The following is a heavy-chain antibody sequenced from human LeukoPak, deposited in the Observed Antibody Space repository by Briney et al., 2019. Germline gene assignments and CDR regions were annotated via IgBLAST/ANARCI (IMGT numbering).Heavy chain of an antibody. CDR3: ARAAEYSNSRGAFDI. CDR2: IYYSGST. D-gene: IGHD6-6*01. J-gene: IGHJ3*02. Sequence: SETLSLTCTVSGGSVSSGSYYWSWIRQPPGKGLEWIGCIYYSGSTNYNPSLKSRVTISVDTSKKQFSLKLSSVTAADTAVYFCARAAEYSNSRGAFDIWGQGTVVTVSS. CDR1: GGSVSSGSYY. V-gene: IGHV4-61*01.